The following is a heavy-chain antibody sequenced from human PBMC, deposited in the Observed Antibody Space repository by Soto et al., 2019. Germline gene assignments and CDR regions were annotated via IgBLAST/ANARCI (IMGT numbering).Heavy chain of an antibody. J-gene: IGHJ4*02. Sequence: GSLRLSCAASGFTFRSVWMSWVRQVPGKGLEWVGRIKSIVNGGTIDFAAPVKGRFSISRDDSKNTLYLQMNSLKVEDTAIYYCTTNGCSGDSCYSNFWGQGTLVTVSS. D-gene: IGHD2-15*01. CDR2: IKSIVNGGTI. CDR3: TTNGCSGDSCYSNF. V-gene: IGHV3-15*01. CDR1: GFTFRSVW.